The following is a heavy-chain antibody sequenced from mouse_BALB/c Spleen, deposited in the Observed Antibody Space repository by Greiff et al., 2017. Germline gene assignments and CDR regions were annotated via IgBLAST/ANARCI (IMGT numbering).Heavy chain of an antibody. CDR3: ARHYHDYYAMDY. Sequence: VQLKESGGGLVKPGGSLKLSCAASGFTFSSYAMSWVRQTPEKRLEWVATISSGGSYTYYPDSVKGRFTISRDNAKNTLYLQMSSLRSEDTAMYYCARHYHDYYAMDYWGQGTSVTVSS. D-gene: IGHD2-12*01. J-gene: IGHJ4*01. CDR2: ISSGGSYT. CDR1: GFTFSSYA. V-gene: IGHV5-9-3*01.